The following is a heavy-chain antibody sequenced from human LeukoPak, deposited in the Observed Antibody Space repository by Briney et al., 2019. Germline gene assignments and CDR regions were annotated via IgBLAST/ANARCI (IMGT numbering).Heavy chain of an antibody. Sequence: SGGSLRLSCAASGFTFSSYWMSWVRQAPGKGLEWVATIRQDGSQKYYVDSVKGRFTISRDNAKNSLYLQMNSLRAEDTAVYYCARESGSVTSEADFDYWGQGTLVTVSS. CDR2: IRQDGSQK. J-gene: IGHJ4*02. D-gene: IGHD4-17*01. V-gene: IGHV3-7*01. CDR3: ARESGSVTSEADFDY. CDR1: GFTFSSYW.